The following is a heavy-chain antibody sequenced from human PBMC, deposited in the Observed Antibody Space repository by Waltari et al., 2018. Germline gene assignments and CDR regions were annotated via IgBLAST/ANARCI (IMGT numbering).Heavy chain of an antibody. CDR1: GFSFSSYW. V-gene: IGHV3-7*01. CDR2: IKEDGGEK. J-gene: IGHJ6*02. CDR3: ASVQRRWSMDV. Sequence: EVQLVESGGGLVQSGDSLRLSCAASGFSFSSYWMNWVRQTPGKGLEWVANIKEDGGEKYYVDSVKGRFTISRYNAKNSLDLQMNSLRVEDTAVYFWASVQRRWSMDVWGQGTTVTVSS. D-gene: IGHD6-25*01.